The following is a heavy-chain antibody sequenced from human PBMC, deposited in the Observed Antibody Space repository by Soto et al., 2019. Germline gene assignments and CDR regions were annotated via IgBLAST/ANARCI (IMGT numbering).Heavy chain of an antibody. V-gene: IGHV3-23*01. CDR1: GFTFSSYA. D-gene: IGHD2-8*02. Sequence: EVQLLESGGGLVQPGGYLRLSCAASGFTFSSYAMSWVRQAPGKGLEWVSAFSGSGVSTYYADSVKGRFTISRYNSKNTLYLQMNSLRAEDTAVYYCAKAGGFGGYWYFDLWGRGTLVTGSS. J-gene: IGHJ2*01. CDR2: FSGSGVST. CDR3: AKAGGFGGYWYFDL.